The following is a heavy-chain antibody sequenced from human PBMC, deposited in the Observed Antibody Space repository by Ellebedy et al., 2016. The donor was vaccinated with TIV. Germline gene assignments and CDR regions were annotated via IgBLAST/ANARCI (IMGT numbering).Heavy chain of an antibody. D-gene: IGHD6-19*01. CDR2: ISGPNTSI. Sequence: GESLKISCAASGFTFNNHGMNWVRQAPGQGLEWLSFISGPNTSITYADSVKGRFTIPIDNAANSLFLHLSSLTVEDTAVYFCLRTTHSSAWGPFEFWGQGTPVTVSS. J-gene: IGHJ4*02. CDR3: LRTTHSSAWGPFEF. V-gene: IGHV3-48*01. CDR1: GFTFNNHG.